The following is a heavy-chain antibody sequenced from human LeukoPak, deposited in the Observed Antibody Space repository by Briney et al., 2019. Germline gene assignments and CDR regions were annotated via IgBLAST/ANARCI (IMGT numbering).Heavy chain of an antibody. CDR3: TKDSGTYNWLDP. D-gene: IGHD1-26*01. CDR1: GFIFGDSA. CDR2: IDRKVKGCAT. V-gene: IGHV3-73*01. J-gene: IGHJ5*02. Sequence: GGSLRLSCAGSGFIFGDSAIHWVRQDSGKGLERVGLIDRKVKGCATAFAASVKGRFTISRDDSQNTAFLHMDTLKTEDTALYYCTKDSGTYNWLDPWGQGTLVTVSS.